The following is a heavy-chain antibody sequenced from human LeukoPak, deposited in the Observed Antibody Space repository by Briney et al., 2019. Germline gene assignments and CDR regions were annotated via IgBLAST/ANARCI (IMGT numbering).Heavy chain of an antibody. CDR2: ISNDGSTK. J-gene: IGHJ3*02. Sequence: GGSLRLSCAASGFTFSRYTMHWVRQAPGKGLEWVAVISNDGSTKYYADSVKGRFSISRDNSKNTVYLQMNSLRAEDTAVYYCAKDYYDSSGYYNYAAFDIWGQGTMVTVSS. D-gene: IGHD3-22*01. V-gene: IGHV3-30-3*01. CDR3: AKDYYDSSGYYNYAAFDI. CDR1: GFTFSRYT.